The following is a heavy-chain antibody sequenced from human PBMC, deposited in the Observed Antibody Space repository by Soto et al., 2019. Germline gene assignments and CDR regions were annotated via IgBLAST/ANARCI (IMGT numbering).Heavy chain of an antibody. Sequence: ASSTDSCKASGYTFTSDGISWVRPAPGQGLEWMGWISAYNGNTNYAQKLEGKVTMXTDTSTSTAYMELRSLRSDDTAVYYCARGGNYDFWSGYYNFDYWGQGTLVTVSS. V-gene: IGHV1-18*01. CDR1: GYTFTSDG. CDR2: ISAYNGNT. J-gene: IGHJ4*02. D-gene: IGHD3-3*01. CDR3: ARGGNYDFWSGYYNFDY.